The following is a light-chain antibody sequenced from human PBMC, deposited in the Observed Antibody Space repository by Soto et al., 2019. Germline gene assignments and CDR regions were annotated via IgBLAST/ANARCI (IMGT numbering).Light chain of an antibody. V-gene: IGKV1-6*01. J-gene: IGKJ2*01. Sequence: AIQMTQSPSSLSASVGDRVTITCRASQDIRKELAWYQQKPGKAPQILIYGASTLQTGVASRFSGSGSATDFTLTISSLQPEDSAAYYCLQDYNYPFPFGQGTKVDIK. CDR1: QDIRKE. CDR3: LQDYNYPFP. CDR2: GAS.